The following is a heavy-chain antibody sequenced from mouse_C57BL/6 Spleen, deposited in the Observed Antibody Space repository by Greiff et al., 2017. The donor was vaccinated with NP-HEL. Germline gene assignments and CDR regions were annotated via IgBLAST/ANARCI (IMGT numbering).Heavy chain of an antibody. CDR1: GYTFTSYW. J-gene: IGHJ3*01. V-gene: IGHV1-69*01. D-gene: IGHD2-4*01. Sequence: VKLQQPGAELVMPGASVKLSCKASGYTFTSYWMHWVKQRPGQGLEWIGEIDPSDSYTNYNQKFKGKSTLTVDKSSSTAYMQLSSLTSEDSAVYYCARSSDYPFAYWGQGTLVTVSA. CDR2: IDPSDSYT. CDR3: ARSSDYPFAY.